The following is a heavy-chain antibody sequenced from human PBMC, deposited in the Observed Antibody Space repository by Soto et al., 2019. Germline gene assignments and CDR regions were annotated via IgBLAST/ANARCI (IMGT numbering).Heavy chain of an antibody. V-gene: IGHV1-18*01. CDR2: ISTHNDNT. D-gene: IGHD1-1*01. Sequence: QVHLVQSGAEVRKPGASVKVSCKGSGYTFTTYGITWVRQAPGQGLEWMGWISTHNDNTNYAQKVQGRVTVTRDTSTGSAYLELRNLRSDDTAVYYCARGRYGDYWGQGALVTVS. J-gene: IGHJ4*02. CDR1: GYTFTTYG. CDR3: ARGRYGDY.